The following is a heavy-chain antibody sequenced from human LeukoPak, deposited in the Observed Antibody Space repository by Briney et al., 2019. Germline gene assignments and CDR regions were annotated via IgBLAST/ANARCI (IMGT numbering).Heavy chain of an antibody. V-gene: IGHV1-2*02. J-gene: IGHJ4*02. Sequence: ASVKVSCKASGYTFTGYYIHWVRQAPGQGLEWMGWINPNSGATNSAHQFQGRVTMTRDTSISTAYMELSRLTFDDTAVYFCARSRVTTIPNLDYWGQGTLLTVSS. D-gene: IGHD5-12*01. CDR1: GYTFTGYY. CDR2: INPNSGAT. CDR3: ARSRVTTIPNLDY.